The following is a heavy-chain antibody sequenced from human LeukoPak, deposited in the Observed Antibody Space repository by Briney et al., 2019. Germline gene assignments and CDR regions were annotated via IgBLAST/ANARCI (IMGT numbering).Heavy chain of an antibody. CDR3: GYGSGSYYPPRPPPFDY. Sequence: GGSLRLSCAASGFTFSDYYMSWIRQAPGKGLEWVSYISSSGSTIYYADSVKGRFTISRDNAKNSLYLQMNSLRAEDTAVYYCGYGSGSYYPPRPPPFDYWGQGTLVTVSS. CDR2: ISSSGSTI. CDR1: GFTFSDYY. D-gene: IGHD3-10*01. V-gene: IGHV3-11*01. J-gene: IGHJ4*02.